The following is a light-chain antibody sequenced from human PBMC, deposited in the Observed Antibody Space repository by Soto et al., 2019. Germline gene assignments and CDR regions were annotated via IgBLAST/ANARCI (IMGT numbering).Light chain of an antibody. CDR3: QQSYISPYT. Sequence: DIQMTQSPSSPSASVGDRVTITCRASESIANYLNWYQQKPGKAPNLLIYAASTLQTGVPSRFSGSGSGTDFTLTISSLQTEDFATYFCQQSYISPYTFGQGTKLDI. CDR2: AAS. CDR1: ESIANY. J-gene: IGKJ2*01. V-gene: IGKV1-39*01.